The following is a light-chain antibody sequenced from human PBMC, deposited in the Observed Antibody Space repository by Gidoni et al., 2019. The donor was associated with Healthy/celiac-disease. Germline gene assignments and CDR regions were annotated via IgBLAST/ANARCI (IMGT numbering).Light chain of an antibody. CDR3: SSYTSSYVV. CDR2: EVS. J-gene: IGLJ2*01. CDR1: SSDVGGYTS. Sequence: QSALTQPASVSGSPGQSITISCTGTSSDVGGYTSVSWYQQHPGKAPKLMIYEVSNRPSGVSNRFSGSKSGNTASLTISGLQAEDEADYYCSSYTSSYVVFGGGTKLTVL. V-gene: IGLV2-14*01.